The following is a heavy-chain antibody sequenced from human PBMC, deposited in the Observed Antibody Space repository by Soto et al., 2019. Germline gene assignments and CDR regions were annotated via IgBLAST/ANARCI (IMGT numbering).Heavy chain of an antibody. D-gene: IGHD2-2*01. CDR1: GFTFSSYW. Sequence: GGSLRLSCAAAGFTFSSYWMSWVRQAPGKGLEWVANIKQDGSEKYYVDSVKGRFTISRDNAKNSLYLQMNSLRAEDTAVYYCARDQLVVVPAALYYYYYGMDVWGQGTTVT. CDR2: IKQDGSEK. V-gene: IGHV3-7*01. J-gene: IGHJ6*02. CDR3: ARDQLVVVPAALYYYYYGMDV.